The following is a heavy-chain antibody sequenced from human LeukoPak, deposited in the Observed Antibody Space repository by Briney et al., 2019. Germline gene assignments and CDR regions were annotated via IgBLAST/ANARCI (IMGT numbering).Heavy chain of an antibody. CDR1: GYSISSGYY. CDR2: IYHSGST. V-gene: IGHV4-38-2*02. D-gene: IGHD4-17*01. CDR3: ARGPYGDYSDYYYYYMDV. Sequence: PSETLSLTCTVSGYSISSGYYWGWIRQPPGKGLEWIGSIYHSGSTYYNPSLKSRVTISVDTSKNQFSLKLSSVTAADTAVYYCARGPYGDYSDYYYYYMDVRGKGTTVTVSS. J-gene: IGHJ6*03.